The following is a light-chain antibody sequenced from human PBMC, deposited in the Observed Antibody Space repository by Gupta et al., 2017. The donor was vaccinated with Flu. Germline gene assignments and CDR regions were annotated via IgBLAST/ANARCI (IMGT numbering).Light chain of an antibody. CDR2: AAS. CDR1: QGISSY. V-gene: IGKV1-9*01. Sequence: ITCRASQGISSYLAWYQQKPGKAPKLLIYAASTLQSGVPSRFSGSGSGTEFTLTISSLQPEDFATYYCQQLNSYPPWTFGQGTKVEIK. J-gene: IGKJ1*01. CDR3: QQLNSYPPWT.